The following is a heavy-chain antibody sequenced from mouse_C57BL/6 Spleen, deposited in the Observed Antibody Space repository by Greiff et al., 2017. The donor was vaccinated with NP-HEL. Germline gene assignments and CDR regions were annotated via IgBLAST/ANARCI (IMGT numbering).Heavy chain of an antibody. V-gene: IGHV1-26*01. CDR3: ARQWEGFYAMDY. CDR1: GYTFTDYY. J-gene: IGHJ4*01. CDR2: INPNNGGT. D-gene: IGHD1-3*01. Sequence: EVKLQQSGPELVKPGASVKISCKASGYTFTDYYMNWVKQSHGKSLEWIGDINPNNGGTSYNQKFKGKATLTVDKSSSTAYMELRSLTSEDSAVYYCARQWEGFYAMDYWGQGTSVTVSS.